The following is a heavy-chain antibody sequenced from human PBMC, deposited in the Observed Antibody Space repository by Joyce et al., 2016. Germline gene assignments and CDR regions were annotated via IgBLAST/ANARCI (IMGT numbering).Heavy chain of an antibody. J-gene: IGHJ4*02. Sequence: EVHLVESGGGLVQPGGSLRLSCAASGIIFSSKEMNWVRQAPGKVLELISSISSDDSRIHYADSVRGRFTISRDNARNSLYLEMNYLRVEDTAIYYCTTPSCANWGQGSLVTVSS. CDR1: GIIFSSKE. V-gene: IGHV3-48*03. CDR3: TTPSCAN. CDR2: ISSDDSRI. D-gene: IGHD2-2*01.